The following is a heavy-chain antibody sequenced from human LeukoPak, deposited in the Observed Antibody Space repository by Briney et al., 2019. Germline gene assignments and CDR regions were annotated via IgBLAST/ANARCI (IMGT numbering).Heavy chain of an antibody. CDR2: MDNFGIK. CDR1: DFSVNNNY. CDR3: AGGKYYGSGTRPGYLGY. V-gene: IGHV3-53*01. J-gene: IGHJ4*02. Sequence: GGSPRLSCAASDFSVNNNYVDWVRQAPGKGLEWVSCMDNFGIKTYADSVRGRFTVSRDSSRNVVFLQMNSLRVEDTAVYYCAGGKYYGSGTRPGYLGYWGLGTMVTVSS. D-gene: IGHD3-10*01.